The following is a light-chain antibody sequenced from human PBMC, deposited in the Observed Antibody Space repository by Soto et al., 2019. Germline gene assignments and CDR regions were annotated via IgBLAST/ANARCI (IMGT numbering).Light chain of an antibody. CDR2: KAS. CDR3: QQYGNLWT. Sequence: DIQLTQSPSTLSASVGDGVTISCRASQSINNYLAWYQQKPGKAPKLLIYKASTLESGVPSTFSGSGSGTEFSLTISSLQPDDFATYYCQQYGNLWTFGQGTKVDIK. V-gene: IGKV1-5*03. J-gene: IGKJ1*01. CDR1: QSINNY.